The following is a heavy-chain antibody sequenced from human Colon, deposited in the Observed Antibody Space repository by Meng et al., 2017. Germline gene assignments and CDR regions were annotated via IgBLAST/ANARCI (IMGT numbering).Heavy chain of an antibody. Sequence: KSAPGLVIPWDTPSLTCTVSAGSMSGYYWNWIRQPAGKGLEWIGHIYSSGRTNYNPSLKSRVTISVDSSKNQFSLNLTSVTAADTAVYFCARVQRFCTGGICSNWFDPWGQGTLVTVSS. J-gene: IGHJ5*02. CDR3: ARVQRFCTGGICSNWFDP. V-gene: IGHV4-4*07. D-gene: IGHD2-15*01. CDR1: AGSMSGYY. CDR2: IYSSGRT.